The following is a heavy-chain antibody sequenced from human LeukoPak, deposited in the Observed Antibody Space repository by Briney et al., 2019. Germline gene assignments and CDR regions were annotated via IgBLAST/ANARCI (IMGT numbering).Heavy chain of an antibody. CDR2: IYHSGST. J-gene: IGHJ5*02. D-gene: IGHD5-24*01. CDR3: ARDNSVRDEAWWFNP. CDR1: GASISSNNW. Sequence: SETLSLTCAVSGASISSNNWWSWVRQPPGKGLEWIGEIYHSGSTNYNPSLKSRVTISVDKSKNQFSLKLSSVTAADTAVYYCARDNSVRDEAWWFNPWGQGTLVTVSS. V-gene: IGHV4-4*02.